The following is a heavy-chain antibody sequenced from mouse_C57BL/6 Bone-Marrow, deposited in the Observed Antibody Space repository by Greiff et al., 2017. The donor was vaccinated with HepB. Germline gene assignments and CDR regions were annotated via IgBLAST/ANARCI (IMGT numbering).Heavy chain of an antibody. V-gene: IGHV10-3*01. J-gene: IGHJ1*03. CDR3: PSWLLYWYFDV. CDR1: GFTFNTYA. CDR2: IRSKSSNYAT. Sequence: DVQLVESGGGLVQPKGSLKLSCAASGFTFNTYAMHWVRQAPGKGLEWVARIRSKSSNYATYYADSVKDRFTISRDDSQSMLYLQMNNLKTEDTAMYYCPSWLLYWYFDVWGTGTTVTVSS. D-gene: IGHD2-3*01.